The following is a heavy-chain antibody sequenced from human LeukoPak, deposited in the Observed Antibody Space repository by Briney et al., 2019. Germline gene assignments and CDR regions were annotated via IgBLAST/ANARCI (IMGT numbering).Heavy chain of an antibody. V-gene: IGHV3-23*01. J-gene: IGHJ4*02. D-gene: IGHD5-12*01. CDR3: GKGLNRDYSGIGDY. CDR2: MSGGGDYT. Sequence: GGSLRLSCAASGFTFSNYAMSWVRQAPGKGLEWISSMSGGGDYTYYADSVKGRFTISRDNSKNKLYLQADSLRAEDTAVYYCGKGLNRDYSGIGDYWGQGTLVTVSS. CDR1: GFTFSNYA.